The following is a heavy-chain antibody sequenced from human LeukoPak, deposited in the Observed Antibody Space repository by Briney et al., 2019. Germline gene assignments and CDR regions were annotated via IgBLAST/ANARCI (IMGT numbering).Heavy chain of an antibody. Sequence: SETLSLTCTVSGGSLSSYYWSWIRQPPGKRLEWIAYIYYTGSTNYNPSLKSRVTISVDTSEHQSSLRLSSVTAADTAVYYCAKLTGTYFDYWGQGTLVTVSS. CDR1: GGSLSSYY. J-gene: IGHJ4*02. D-gene: IGHD7-27*01. CDR2: IYYTGST. V-gene: IGHV4-59*01. CDR3: AKLTGTYFDY.